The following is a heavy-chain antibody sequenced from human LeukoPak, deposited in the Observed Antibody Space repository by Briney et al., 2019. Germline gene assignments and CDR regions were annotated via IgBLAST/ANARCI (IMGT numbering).Heavy chain of an antibody. V-gene: IGHV3-23*01. CDR2: VDGRGSST. Sequence: GGSLRLSCAASGFTFSSYALSWVRQAPGKGLEWVSAVDGRGSSTYYADSVKGRFTISRDNSNNTLYLQMNSLRAEDTAEYYCAKDLSGSGSYYPLDYWGQGTLVTVSS. J-gene: IGHJ4*02. CDR1: GFTFSSYA. CDR3: AKDLSGSGSYYPLDY. D-gene: IGHD3-10*01.